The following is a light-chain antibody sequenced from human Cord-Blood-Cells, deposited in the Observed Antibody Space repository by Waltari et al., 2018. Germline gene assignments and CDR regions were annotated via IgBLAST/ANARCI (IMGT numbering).Light chain of an antibody. J-gene: IGLJ2*01. Sequence: QSALTQPPSASGSPGQSVTIPRPGTSSDVGGYTYVSWYQQNPAKAPKLMTYDVSKRPSGVPDRFSGSKSGNTASLTVSGLQAEDEADYYCSSYAGSNNLVFGGGTKLTVL. V-gene: IGLV2-8*01. CDR3: SSYAGSNNLV. CDR2: DVS. CDR1: SSDVGGYTY.